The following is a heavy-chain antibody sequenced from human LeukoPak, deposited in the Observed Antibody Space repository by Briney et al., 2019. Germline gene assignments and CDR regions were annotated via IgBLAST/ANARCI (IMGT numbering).Heavy chain of an antibody. Sequence: GGSLRLSCAASGFTFDDYAMHWVRQAPGKGLEWVSGISWNSGSIGYADSVKGRFTISRDNAKNSLYLQMNSLRAEDTALYYCAKDIAGAGGYYYYYGMDVWGQGTTVTVSS. J-gene: IGHJ6*02. D-gene: IGHD6-13*01. CDR3: AKDIAGAGGYYYYYGMDV. V-gene: IGHV3-9*01. CDR1: GFTFDDYA. CDR2: ISWNSGSI.